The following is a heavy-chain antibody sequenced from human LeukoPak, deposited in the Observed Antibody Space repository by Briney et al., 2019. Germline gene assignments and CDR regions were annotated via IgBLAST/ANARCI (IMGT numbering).Heavy chain of an antibody. CDR3: AKDPANGYYATYFDS. Sequence: PGVSLRLSCAATGFSVSSYAMSCVRQAPAKGLECVSGNSGSGGNTYYADSVKGRFSISRDNSKNTLYLQMTSLRVEDTAVYYCAKDPANGYYATYFDSWGQGTLVTVSS. J-gene: IGHJ4*02. V-gene: IGHV3-23*01. CDR2: NSGSGGNT. CDR1: GFSVSSYA. D-gene: IGHD3-10*01.